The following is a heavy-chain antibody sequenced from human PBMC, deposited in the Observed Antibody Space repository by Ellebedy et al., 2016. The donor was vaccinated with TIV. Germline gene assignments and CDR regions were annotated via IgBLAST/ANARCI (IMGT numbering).Heavy chain of an antibody. V-gene: IGHV4-4*07. CDR2: IYDSGST. CDR3: ARDDVNTQDNGLDV. Sequence: MPSETLSLTCTVSGVSISSHHWSWIRQSAGHGLEYIWRIYDSGSTNYNPSLKSRVTMSADTSTNQFSLKVSSVAAADTAVYYCARDDVNTQDNGLDVWGRGTTVIVSS. J-gene: IGHJ6*02. CDR1: GVSISSHH. D-gene: IGHD1-1*01.